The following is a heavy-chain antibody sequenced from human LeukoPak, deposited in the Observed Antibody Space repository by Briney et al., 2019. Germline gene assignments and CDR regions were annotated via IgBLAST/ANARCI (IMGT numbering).Heavy chain of an antibody. CDR2: INPNSGGT. D-gene: IGHD6-13*01. CDR3: ARDIAAAGTSTDYYYYYGMDV. Sequence: APVKVSCKASGYTFTGYYMHWVRQAPGQGLEWMGWINPNSGGTNYAQKFQGRVTMTRDTSISTAYMELSRLRSDDTAVYYCARDIAAAGTSTDYYYYYGMDVWGQGTTVTVSS. CDR1: GYTFTGYY. V-gene: IGHV1-2*02. J-gene: IGHJ6*02.